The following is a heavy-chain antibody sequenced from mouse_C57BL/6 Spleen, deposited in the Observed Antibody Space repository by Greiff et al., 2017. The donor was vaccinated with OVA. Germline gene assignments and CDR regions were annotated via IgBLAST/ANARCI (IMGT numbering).Heavy chain of an antibody. CDR2: ISNGGGST. CDR3: ARPGDYDECDV. CDR1: GFTFSDYY. J-gene: IGHJ1*03. D-gene: IGHD2-4*01. V-gene: IGHV5-12*01. Sequence: EVHLVESGGGLVQPGGSLKLSCAASGFTFSDYYMYWVRQTPEKRLEWVAYISNGGGSTYYPDTVKGRFTISRDNAKNTLYLQMSRLKSEDTAMYYCARPGDYDECDVWGTGTTVTVAS.